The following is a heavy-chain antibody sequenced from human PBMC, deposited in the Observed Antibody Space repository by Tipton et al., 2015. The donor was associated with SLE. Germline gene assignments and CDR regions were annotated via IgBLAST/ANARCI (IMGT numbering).Heavy chain of an antibody. CDR2: ISTYNDYT. J-gene: IGHJ4*02. D-gene: IGHD3-16*01. Sequence: QVQLVQSGAEVKKPGASVMVSCEASGYTFTSYGISWLRQAPGQGLEWLGWISTYNDYTNYAPKFQGRVTMTTDTSRSTVYLDLRNLRSDDSAVYYCARDWGYFDYWGQGTLVTVSS. CDR1: GYTFTSYG. CDR3: ARDWGYFDY. V-gene: IGHV1-18*01.